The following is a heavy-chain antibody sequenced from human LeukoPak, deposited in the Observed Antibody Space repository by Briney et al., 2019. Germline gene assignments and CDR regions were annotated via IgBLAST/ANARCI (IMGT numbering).Heavy chain of an antibody. CDR3: ARDQSTSFSHSYNFDY. CDR2: INPNSGGA. D-gene: IGHD1-1*01. V-gene: IGHV1-2*02. CDR1: GYTFSGYY. J-gene: IGHJ4*02. Sequence: ASVKVSCKASGYTFSGYYMHWVRQAPGQGLEWMGWINPNSGGANYAQKFQGRVTMTRDTSISTAYMEPSRLTSDDTAVYFCARDQSTSFSHSYNFDYWGQGTLVTVSS.